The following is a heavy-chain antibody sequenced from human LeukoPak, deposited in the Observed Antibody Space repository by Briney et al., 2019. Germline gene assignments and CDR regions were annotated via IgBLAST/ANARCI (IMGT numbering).Heavy chain of an antibody. V-gene: IGHV4-39*01. D-gene: IGHD2-2*01. Sequence: SETLSLTCTVSGGSISKSSSYWGWIRQPPGKGLECLGTIYYSGSTYYNPSLKSRVTISLATSKNQFSLKLSSVTAADTAVYFCTKVPDTWLQADPWGQGTLVTVSA. CDR2: IYYSGST. J-gene: IGHJ5*02. CDR3: TKVPDTWLQADP. CDR1: GGSISKSSSY.